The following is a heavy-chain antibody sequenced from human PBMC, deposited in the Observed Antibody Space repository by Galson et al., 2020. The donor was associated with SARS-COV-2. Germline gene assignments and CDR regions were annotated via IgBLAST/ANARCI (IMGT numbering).Heavy chain of an antibody. D-gene: IGHD6-13*01. Sequence: GGYLRLSCSASGFTFSDFAMHWVSQAQGKGLDYVSAISSNGGTSFYADSVSGRFTMSRDNAKNTFYLQMTGLRVEDTAFYYCLSFSSTRDNYWGQGTLVTVTS. J-gene: IGHJ4*02. V-gene: IGHV3-64D*09. CDR1: GFTFSDFA. CDR3: LSFSSTRDNY. CDR2: ISSNGGTS.